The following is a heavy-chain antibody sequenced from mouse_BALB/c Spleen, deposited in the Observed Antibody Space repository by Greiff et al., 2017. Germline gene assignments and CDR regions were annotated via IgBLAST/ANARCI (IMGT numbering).Heavy chain of an antibody. CDR3: ARCEYTMDY. CDR1: GYTFTDYN. Sequence: EVQLQQSGPELVKPGASVKISCKASGYTFTDYNMHWVKQSHGKSLEWIGYIYPYNGGTGYNQKFKSKATLTVDNSSSTAYMELRSLTSEDSVVYYCARCEYTMDYWGQGTSVTVSS. J-gene: IGHJ4*01. CDR2: IYPYNGGT. V-gene: IGHV1S29*02.